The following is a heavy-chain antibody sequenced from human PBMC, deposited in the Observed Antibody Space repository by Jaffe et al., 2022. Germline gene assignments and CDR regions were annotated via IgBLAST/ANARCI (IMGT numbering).Heavy chain of an antibody. CDR3: ARENYYDSSGYHDY. J-gene: IGHJ4*02. Sequence: QVQLQESGPGLVKPSQTLSLTCTVSGGSISSGSYYWSWIRQPAGKGLEWIGRIYTSGSTNYNPSLKSRVTISVDTSKNQFSLKLSSVTAADTAVYYCARENYYDSSGYHDYWGQGTLVTVSS. D-gene: IGHD3-22*01. CDR2: IYTSGST. CDR1: GGSISSGSYY. V-gene: IGHV4-61*02.